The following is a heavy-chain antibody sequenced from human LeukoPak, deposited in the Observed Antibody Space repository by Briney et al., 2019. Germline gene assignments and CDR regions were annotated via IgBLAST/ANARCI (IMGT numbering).Heavy chain of an antibody. V-gene: IGHV3-7*03. J-gene: IGHJ5*02. CDR1: GFTFSSYW. Sequence: PGGSLRLSCAASGFTFSSYWMSWVRQAPGKGLEWVANIKQDGSEKYYVDSVKGRFTISRDNAKNSLYLQMNSLRAEDTAVYYCARGVSSWARDWFDPWGQGTLVTVSS. CDR3: ARGVSSWARDWFDP. D-gene: IGHD6-13*01. CDR2: IKQDGSEK.